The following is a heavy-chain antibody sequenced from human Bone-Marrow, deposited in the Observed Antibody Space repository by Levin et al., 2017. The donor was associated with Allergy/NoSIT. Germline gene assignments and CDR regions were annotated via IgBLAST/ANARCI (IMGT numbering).Heavy chain of an antibody. J-gene: IGHJ4*02. CDR1: GGSISSGDYY. CDR2: ISSNT. V-gene: IGHV4-30-4*01. CDR3: ARDIGYYPNSFYFDS. Sequence: SETLSLTCTVSGGSISSGDYYWSWIRQPPGKGLEWIGYISSNTYYNPSLKSRVTMSLDTSKNQFSLKLNSVTAADTAVYYCARDIGYYPNSFYFDSWGQGTLVTVSS. D-gene: IGHD3-16*01.